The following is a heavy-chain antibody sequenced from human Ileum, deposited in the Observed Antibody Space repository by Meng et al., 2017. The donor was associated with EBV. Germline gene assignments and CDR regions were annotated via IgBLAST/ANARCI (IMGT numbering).Heavy chain of an antibody. CDR2: TSHSGST. CDR1: GGSISRSDW. J-gene: IGHJ4*02. D-gene: IGHD3-22*01. V-gene: IGHV4-4*02. CDR3: ASSDYYRSDY. Sequence: QGHRQESGPGLVKPSGTLALTCAGSGGSISRSDWWSWVRQPPGKGLEWIGETSHSGSTNYSPSLKSRVTISLDKSKNQLSLKLNSVTAADTAVYYCASSDYYRSDYWGQGTLVTVSS.